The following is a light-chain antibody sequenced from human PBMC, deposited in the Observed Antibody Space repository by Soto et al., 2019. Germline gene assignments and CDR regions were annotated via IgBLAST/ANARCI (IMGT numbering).Light chain of an antibody. CDR1: SGHSSYA. J-gene: IGLJ2*01. Sequence: QLVLTQSPSASASLAASVNLTCTLSSGHSSYAIAWHQQQPEKGPRYLMKLNSDGSHSKGDGIPDRFSGSSSGAERHFIISSLQTEAEDDYHCQTWGTGIHVVFGGGTKLTVL. CDR3: QTWGTGIHVV. CDR2: LNSDGSH. V-gene: IGLV4-69*01.